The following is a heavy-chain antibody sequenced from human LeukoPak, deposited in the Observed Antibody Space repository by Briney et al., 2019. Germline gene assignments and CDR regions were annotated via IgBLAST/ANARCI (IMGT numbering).Heavy chain of an antibody. J-gene: IGHJ6*02. CDR3: VSQGIAVAGILGGDYGMDV. V-gene: IGHV3-9*01. CDR1: GFTFDDYA. Sequence: GRSLRLSCAASGFTFDDYAMHWVRQAPGKGLEWASGISWNSGSIGYADSVKGRFTISRDNAKNSLYLQMNSLRAEDTALYYCVSQGIAVAGILGGDYGMDVWGQGTTVTVSS. D-gene: IGHD6-19*01. CDR2: ISWNSGSI.